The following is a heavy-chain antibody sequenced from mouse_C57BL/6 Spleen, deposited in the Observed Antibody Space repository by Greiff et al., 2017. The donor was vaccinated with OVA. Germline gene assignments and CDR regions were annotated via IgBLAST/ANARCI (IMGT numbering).Heavy chain of an antibody. CDR2: ISDGGSYT. V-gene: IGHV5-4*01. CDR1: GFTFSSYA. CDR3: AREGDYGPFAY. J-gene: IGHJ3*01. Sequence: DVKLVESGGGLVKPGGSLKLSCAASGFTFSSYAMSWVRQTPEKRLEWVATISDGGSYTYYPDNVKGRFTISRDNAKNNLYLQMSHLKSEDTAMYYCAREGDYGPFAYWGQGTLVTVSA. D-gene: IGHD2-4*01.